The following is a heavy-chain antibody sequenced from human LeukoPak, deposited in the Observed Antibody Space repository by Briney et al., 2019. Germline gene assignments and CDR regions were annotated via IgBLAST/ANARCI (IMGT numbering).Heavy chain of an antibody. CDR3: ASPPYNWNDGWYFDL. CDR1: GGSISSSSYY. CDR2: IYYSGST. Sequence: SETLSLTCTVSGGSISSSSYYWGWIRQPPGKGLEWIGSIYYSGSTYYNPSLKSRVTISVDTSKNQFSLKLSSVAAADTAVYYCASPPYNWNDGWYFDLWAVAPWSLSP. V-gene: IGHV4-39*01. J-gene: IGHJ2*01. D-gene: IGHD1-1*01.